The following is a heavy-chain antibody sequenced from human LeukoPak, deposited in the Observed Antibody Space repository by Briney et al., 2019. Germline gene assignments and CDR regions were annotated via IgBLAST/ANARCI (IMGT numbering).Heavy chain of an antibody. CDR3: AARVVRGVIEFDY. D-gene: IGHD3-10*01. J-gene: IGHJ4*02. Sequence: GASVKVSCKASGGTFSSYAISWVRQAPGQGLEWMGKIIPILGIANYAQKFQGRVTITADESTSTAYMELSSLRSEDTAVYYCAARVVRGVIEFDYWGQGTLVTVSS. CDR2: IIPILGIA. CDR1: GGTFSSYA. V-gene: IGHV1-69*04.